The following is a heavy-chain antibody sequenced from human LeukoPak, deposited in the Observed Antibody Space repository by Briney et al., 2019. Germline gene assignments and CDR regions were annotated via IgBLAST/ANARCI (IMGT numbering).Heavy chain of an antibody. CDR3: ARTGYSSSWYYYYYMDV. Sequence: GASVKVSCKASGYTFTGYYMHWVRQAPGQGLEWMGWINPNSGGTNYAQKFQGRVTMTRDTSISTAYMELSRLRSDDTAVYYCARTGYSSSWYYYYYMDVWGKGTTVTVSS. J-gene: IGHJ6*03. D-gene: IGHD6-13*01. CDR1: GYTFTGYY. V-gene: IGHV1-2*02. CDR2: INPNSGGT.